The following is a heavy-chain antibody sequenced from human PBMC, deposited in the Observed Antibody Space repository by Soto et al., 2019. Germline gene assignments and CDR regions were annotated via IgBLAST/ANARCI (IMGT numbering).Heavy chain of an antibody. CDR2: IIPILGIA. D-gene: IGHD2-2*01. J-gene: IGHJ4*02. CDR3: ARDSAVVVPAASFDY. V-gene: IGHV1-69*08. CDR1: GGTFSSYT. Sequence: QVQLVQSGAEVKKPGSSVKVSCKASGGTFSSYTISWVRQAPGQGLEWMGRIIPILGIANYAQKFQGRVTITADKSTSTAYMELSSLSSEDTAVYYCARDSAVVVPAASFDYWGQGTLVTVSS.